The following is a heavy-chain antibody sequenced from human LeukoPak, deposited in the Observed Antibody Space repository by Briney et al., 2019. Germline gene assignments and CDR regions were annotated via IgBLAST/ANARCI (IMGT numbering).Heavy chain of an antibody. CDR3: VKVQKRELLGGAYFDY. CDR2: ISGSGGST. J-gene: IGHJ4*02. Sequence: GGSLRLSCAASGFTFSSYAMSWVRQAPGKGLEWVSAISGSGGSTYYADSVKGRFTISRDNSKNTLYLQMNSLRAEDTAVYYCVKVQKRELLGGAYFDYWGQGTLVTVSS. D-gene: IGHD1-26*01. V-gene: IGHV3-23*01. CDR1: GFTFSSYA.